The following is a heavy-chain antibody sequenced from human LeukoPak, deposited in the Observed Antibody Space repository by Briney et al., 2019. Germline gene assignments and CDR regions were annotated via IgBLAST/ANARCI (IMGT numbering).Heavy chain of an antibody. CDR2: ISYDGSNK. CDR1: GFTFSSYG. V-gene: IGHV3-30*18. D-gene: IGHD3-3*01. CDR3: AKESRDFWSGYHINDLDY. J-gene: IGHJ4*02. Sequence: GRSLRLSCAASGFTFSSYGMHWVRQAPGKGLEWVAVISYDGSNKYYADSVKGRFTISRENSKNTPYLQMNSLRAEDTAVYYCAKESRDFWSGYHINDLDYWGQGTLVSVSS.